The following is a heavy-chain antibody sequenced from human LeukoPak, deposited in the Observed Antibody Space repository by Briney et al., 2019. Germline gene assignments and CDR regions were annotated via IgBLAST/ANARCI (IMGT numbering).Heavy chain of an antibody. J-gene: IGHJ3*02. CDR2: IYHSGST. CDR1: GGSISSGGYS. D-gene: IGHD2-15*01. Sequence: PSQTLSLTCAVSGGSISSGGYSWSWIRQPPGKGLEWIGYIYHSGSTNYNPSLKSRVTISVDTSKNQFSLKLSSVTAADTAVYYCARHLSILSDAFDIWGQGTMVTVSS. CDR3: ARHLSILSDAFDI. V-gene: IGHV4-30-2*01.